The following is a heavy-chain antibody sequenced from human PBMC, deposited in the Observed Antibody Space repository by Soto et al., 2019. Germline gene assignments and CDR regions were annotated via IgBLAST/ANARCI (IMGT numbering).Heavy chain of an antibody. CDR1: GGSISSYY. CDR3: ARDAAGTGYYYCGMDV. CDR2: IYYSGST. D-gene: IGHD6-19*01. J-gene: IGHJ6*02. Sequence: KPSETLSLTCTVSGGSISSYYWSWIRQPPGKGLEWIGYIYYSGSTNYNPSLKSRVTISVDTSKNQFSLKLSSVTAADTAVYYCARDAAGTGYYYCGMDVWGRGTTVTVSS. V-gene: IGHV4-59*01.